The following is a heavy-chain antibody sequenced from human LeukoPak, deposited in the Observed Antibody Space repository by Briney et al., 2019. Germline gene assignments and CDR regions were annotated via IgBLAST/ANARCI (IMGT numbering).Heavy chain of an antibody. CDR3: ARGVHRSSGWYQSGFDY. CDR2: ISFDGNNK. J-gene: IGHJ4*02. D-gene: IGHD6-19*01. CDR1: GFTFSNYA. Sequence: AGGSLRLSSAASGFTFSNYAMHWVLQAPGKGLAWVAVISFDGNNKYYSDSVKGRFTISRDNSRNTLYLHMRGLTVEDTALFYCARGVHRSSGWYQSGFDYWGQGTLVTVSS. V-gene: IGHV3-30-3*01.